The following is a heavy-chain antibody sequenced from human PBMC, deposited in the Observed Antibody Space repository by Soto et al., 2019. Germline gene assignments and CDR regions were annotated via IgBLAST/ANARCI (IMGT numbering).Heavy chain of an antibody. Sequence: QVQLVESGGGVVQPGRSPRLSCAASGFTFSSYGMHWVRQAPGKGLEWVAVIWYDGSNKYYADSVKGRFTISRDNSRNTLYLQMNSLRVEVTAVYYCARGYGSGSLGFDYWGQGTLVTVSS. V-gene: IGHV3-33*01. D-gene: IGHD3-10*01. CDR3: ARGYGSGSLGFDY. CDR2: IWYDGSNK. CDR1: GFTFSSYG. J-gene: IGHJ4*02.